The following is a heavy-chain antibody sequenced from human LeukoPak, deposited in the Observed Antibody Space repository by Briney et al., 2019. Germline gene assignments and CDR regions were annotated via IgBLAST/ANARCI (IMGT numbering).Heavy chain of an antibody. Sequence: GGSLRLSCAASGFTFSSYDMHWVRQATGKGLEWVSAIGTAGDTYYPGSVKGRFTISRENAKNSLYLQMNSLRAGDTAVYYCARDQKVRGVNSADYYGMDVWGQGTTVTVSS. CDR3: ARDQKVRGVNSADYYGMDV. J-gene: IGHJ6*02. CDR1: GFTFSSYD. V-gene: IGHV3-13*01. CDR2: IGTAGDT. D-gene: IGHD3-10*01.